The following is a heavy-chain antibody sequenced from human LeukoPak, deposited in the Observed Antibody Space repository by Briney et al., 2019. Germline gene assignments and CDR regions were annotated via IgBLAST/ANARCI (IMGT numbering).Heavy chain of an antibody. CDR2: MNPNSGNT. D-gene: IGHD3-22*01. J-gene: IGHJ5*02. CDR1: GYTFTSYD. CDR3: ARERRDAYYYDSSGYYYSGFDP. Sequence: ASVKVSCKASGYTFTSYDINWVRQATGQGLEWMGRMNPNSGNTGYAQKFQGRVTMTRNTSISTAYMALSRLRSDDTAVYYCARERRDAYYYDSSGYYYSGFDPWGQGTLVTVSS. V-gene: IGHV1-8*01.